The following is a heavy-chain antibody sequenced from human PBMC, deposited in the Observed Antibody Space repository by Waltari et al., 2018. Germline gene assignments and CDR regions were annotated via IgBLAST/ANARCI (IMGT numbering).Heavy chain of an antibody. J-gene: IGHJ6*02. CDR2: IYSGGSGST. Sequence: EVQLEESGGGLIQPGGSLRLSCAASGFTVSDNYMSWLRQAPGKGLEWVSLIYSGGSGSTDYADSVKGRFTISRDNFKNILYLQMDSLTAEDTAVYYCARGPYSSSHFYYSGLDVWGQGTTVTVSS. V-gene: IGHV3-53*01. D-gene: IGHD3-22*01. CDR3: ARGPYSSSHFYYSGLDV. CDR1: GFTVSDNY.